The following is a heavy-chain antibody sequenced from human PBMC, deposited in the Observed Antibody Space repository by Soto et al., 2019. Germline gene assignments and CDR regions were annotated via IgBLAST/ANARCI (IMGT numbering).Heavy chain of an antibody. J-gene: IGHJ3*02. CDR2: INPNSGGT. CDR3: AREPLGDSDRVGAFDI. D-gene: IGHD3-16*01. Sequence: ASVKVSCKASGYTFTGYYMHWVRQAPGQGLEWMGWINPNSGGTNYAQKFQGWVTMTRDTSISTAYMELSRLRSDDTAVYYCAREPLGDSDRVGAFDIWGQGTMVTVSS. CDR1: GYTFTGYY. V-gene: IGHV1-2*04.